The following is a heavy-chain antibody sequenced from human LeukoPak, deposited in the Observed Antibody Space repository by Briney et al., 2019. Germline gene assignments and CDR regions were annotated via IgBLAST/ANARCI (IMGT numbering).Heavy chain of an antibody. CDR1: GFTFSSYW. Sequence: GGSLRLSCAASGFTFSSYWMHWVRQAPGKGLVWVSRINSDGSSTRYADSVKGRITRYADSVKGRITISRDNAKNTLYLQMNSLRAEDTAVYYCARDQAAAGTFDYWGQGTLVTVSS. V-gene: IGHV3-74*01. CDR2: INSDGSSTRYADSVKGRIT. J-gene: IGHJ4*02. D-gene: IGHD6-13*01. CDR3: ARDQAAAGTFDY.